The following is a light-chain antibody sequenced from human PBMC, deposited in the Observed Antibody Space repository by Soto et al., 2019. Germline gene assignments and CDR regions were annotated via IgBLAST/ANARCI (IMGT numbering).Light chain of an antibody. V-gene: IGLV2-11*01. CDR1: SSDVGAYNH. CDR3: CSFAGSPSHYV. CDR2: DVT. J-gene: IGLJ1*01. Sequence: SVLTQPPSVSGSPGQSITISRTGTSSDVGAYNHVSWYQQHPGKAPKLIIYDVTKRPSGVPDRFSGSKAGDTASLTISGLQAEDEADYYCCSFAGSPSHYVFGTGTKVTVL.